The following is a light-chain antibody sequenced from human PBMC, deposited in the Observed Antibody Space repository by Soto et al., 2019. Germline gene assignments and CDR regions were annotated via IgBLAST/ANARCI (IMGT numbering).Light chain of an antibody. CDR2: GVS. CDR1: SSDVGGYDY. Sequence: QSALTQPASVSGSPGQSITISCTGTSSDVGGYDYVSWYQQHPGKAPKLIIYGVSDRPSGVSNRFSGSKSANTASLTISGLQVEEEVYYYSSQYQSSSTLYVFGSETKLTVL. J-gene: IGLJ1*01. CDR3: SQYQSSSTLYV. V-gene: IGLV2-14*03.